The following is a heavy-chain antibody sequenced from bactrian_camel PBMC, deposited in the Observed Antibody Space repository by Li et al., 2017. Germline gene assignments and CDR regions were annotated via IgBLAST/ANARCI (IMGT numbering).Heavy chain of an antibody. Sequence: VESGGGSVQAGETLKLSCTASGFTFDDSDMGWYRQAPGNECKLVSTINSDGSTYYADSVKGRFTIARDNAKNTLYLQLNYLKTEDTAMYYCANWGDNYGGAYDSTRSNNYWGRGTQVTVS. J-gene: IGHJ4*01. V-gene: IGHV3S55*01. D-gene: IGHD2*01. CDR1: GFTFDDSD. CDR3: ANWGDNYGGAYDSTRSNNY. CDR2: INSDGST.